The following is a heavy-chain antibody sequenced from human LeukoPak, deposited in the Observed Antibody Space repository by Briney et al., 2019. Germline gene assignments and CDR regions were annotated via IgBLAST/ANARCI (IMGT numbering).Heavy chain of an antibody. CDR1: GYTFTSYD. J-gene: IGHJ4*02. CDR2: MNPNSGNT. D-gene: IGHD2-2*01. V-gene: IGHV1-8*01. Sequence: GASVKVSCKASGYTFTSYDINWVRQATGQGLEWMGWMNPNSGNTGYAQKFQGRVTMTRNTSISTAYMELSSLRSEDTAVYYCARGSSKGSTSCYVSDYWGQGTLVTVSS. CDR3: ARGSSKGSTSCYVSDY.